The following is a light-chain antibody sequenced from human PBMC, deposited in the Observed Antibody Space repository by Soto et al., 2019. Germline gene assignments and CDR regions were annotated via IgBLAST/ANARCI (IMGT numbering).Light chain of an antibody. V-gene: IGKV1-39*01. CDR1: QSIGNH. CDR3: QHSFSTPALT. J-gene: IGKJ4*01. CDR2: AAS. Sequence: MQMTPSPSSLSSPVGAGPAITFRASQSIGNHLNSYQQGPGKAPKLLIYAASTLQSGVPPRFSGSGSGTPFTLTISSLQPADFATYYCQHSFSTPALTVGGGTQVEIK.